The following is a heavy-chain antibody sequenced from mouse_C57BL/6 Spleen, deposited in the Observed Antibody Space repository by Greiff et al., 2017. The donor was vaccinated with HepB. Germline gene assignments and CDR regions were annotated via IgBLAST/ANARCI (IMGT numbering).Heavy chain of an antibody. CDR2: ISGGGGNT. CDR3: ARHGHGGFAY. V-gene: IGHV5-9*01. Sequence: DVKLVESGGGLVKPGGSLKLSCAASGFTFSSYTMSWVRQTPEKRLEWVATISGGGGNTYYPDSVKGRFTISRDNAKNTLYLQMSSLRSEDTALYYCARHGHGGFAYWGQGTLVTVSA. J-gene: IGHJ3*01. D-gene: IGHD3-3*01. CDR1: GFTFSSYT.